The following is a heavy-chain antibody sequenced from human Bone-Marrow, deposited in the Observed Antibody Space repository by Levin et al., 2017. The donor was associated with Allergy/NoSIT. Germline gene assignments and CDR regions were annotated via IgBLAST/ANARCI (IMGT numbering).Heavy chain of an antibody. Sequence: GESLKISCAASGFTFSSYGMHWVRQAPGKGLEWAAVISYDGSNKYYADSVKGRFTISRDNSKNTLYLQMNSLRAEDTAVYYCAKGHMYYDFWSGSLSYWGQGTLVTVSS. V-gene: IGHV3-30*18. J-gene: IGHJ4*02. D-gene: IGHD3-3*01. CDR3: AKGHMYYDFWSGSLSY. CDR1: GFTFSSYG. CDR2: ISYDGSNK.